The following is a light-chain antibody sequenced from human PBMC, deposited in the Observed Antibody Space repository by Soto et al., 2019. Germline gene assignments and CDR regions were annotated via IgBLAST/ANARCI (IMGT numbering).Light chain of an antibody. Sequence: IGLTQSPGTLSLSPGDRATLSCRASQYIGSAVAWYHQRSGQAPRLLIFDASIRVPTTPARFSGSGSGTDFTLTIDRLEPEDFAMYYCQQYSDSPPTFGQGTKVDIK. V-gene: IGKV3-20*01. CDR2: DAS. CDR3: QQYSDSPPT. J-gene: IGKJ1*01. CDR1: QYIGSA.